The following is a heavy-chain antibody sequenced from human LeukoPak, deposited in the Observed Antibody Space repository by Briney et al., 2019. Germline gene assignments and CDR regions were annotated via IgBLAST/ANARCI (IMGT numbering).Heavy chain of an antibody. CDR2: IYYSGST. Sequence: KSSETLSLTCTVSGGSISSSSYYWGWIRQPPGKGLEWIGSIYYSGSTYYNPSLKSRVTISVDTSKNQFSLKLSSVTAADTAVYYCARHSIDVSPLVATLTWFDPWGQGTLVTVSS. D-gene: IGHD1-26*01. CDR1: GGSISSSSYY. J-gene: IGHJ5*02. CDR3: ARHSIDVSPLVATLTWFDP. V-gene: IGHV4-39*01.